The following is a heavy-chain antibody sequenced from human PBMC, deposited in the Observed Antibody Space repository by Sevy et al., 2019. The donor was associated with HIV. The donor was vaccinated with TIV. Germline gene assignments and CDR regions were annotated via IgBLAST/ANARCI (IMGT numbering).Heavy chain of an antibody. V-gene: IGHV5-51*01. Sequence: GESLKISCKGSGYSFTSYWIGWVRQMPGKGLEWMGIIYPGDSDTRYSPSFQGQVTISADKSIRTAYLQWSSLKASDTVMYYCAKSPLYSSGLFYLDYWGQGTLVTVSS. CDR3: AKSPLYSSGLFYLDY. J-gene: IGHJ4*02. D-gene: IGHD6-19*01. CDR1: GYSFTSYW. CDR2: IYPGDSDT.